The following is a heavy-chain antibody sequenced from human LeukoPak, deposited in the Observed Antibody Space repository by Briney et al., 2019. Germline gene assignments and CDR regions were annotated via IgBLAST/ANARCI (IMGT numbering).Heavy chain of an antibody. Sequence: GGSLRLSCAASGFTFSSYSMNWVRQAPGKVLEWVSSISSSSSYIYYADSVKGRFTISRDNAKNSLYLQMNSLRAEDTAVYYCARGNGSSGFDYWGQGTLVTVSS. CDR1: GFTFSSYS. CDR2: ISSSSSYI. J-gene: IGHJ4*02. CDR3: ARGNGSSGFDY. D-gene: IGHD3-22*01. V-gene: IGHV3-21*01.